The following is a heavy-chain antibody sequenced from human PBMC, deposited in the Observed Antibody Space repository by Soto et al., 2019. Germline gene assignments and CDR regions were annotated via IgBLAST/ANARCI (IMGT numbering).Heavy chain of an antibody. Sequence: VQLVQSGAEVKKPGSSVKVSCRASGATFRSYAFTWVRQAPGQGLEWMGGISPIFGSTIYARQFQGRVTNTADDSASTAYMELNSLSSKDTAVYYCAGDYGVYDWYGMDVWGQGTTVTVSS. V-gene: IGHV1-69*01. CDR2: ISPIFGST. CDR1: GATFRSYA. D-gene: IGHD4-17*01. CDR3: AGDYGVYDWYGMDV. J-gene: IGHJ6*02.